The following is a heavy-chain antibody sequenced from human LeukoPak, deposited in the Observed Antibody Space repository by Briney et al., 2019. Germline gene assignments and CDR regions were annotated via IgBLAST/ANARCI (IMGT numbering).Heavy chain of an antibody. J-gene: IGHJ4*02. D-gene: IGHD3-3*01. CDR2: IYGDDFDT. Sequence: GESLKISCKGYGDRFTSYWIGWVRQKSGKGLEWMGIIYGDDFDTRYSPSFQGQVTISADKSNRTAYLHWSSLKASDTAIYFCARSEWLLPRGGFDFWGQGTRVVVSS. CDR3: ARSEWLLPRGGFDF. V-gene: IGHV5-51*01. CDR1: GDRFTSYW.